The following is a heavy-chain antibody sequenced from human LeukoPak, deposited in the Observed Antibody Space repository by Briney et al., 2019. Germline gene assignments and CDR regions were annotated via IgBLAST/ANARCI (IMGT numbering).Heavy chain of an antibody. V-gene: IGHV3-23*01. J-gene: IGHJ3*02. D-gene: IGHD3-10*01. CDR1: GFTFNSYA. Sequence: PGGSLRLSCAASGFTFNSYAMSWVRQAPGKGLEWVSAISGSGGSTYYADSVKGRFSISRDNSKNTLFLQMNSLRAEDTAVYFCAKDPEGNVFDIWGQGTMVTVSS. CDR3: AKDPEGNVFDI. CDR2: ISGSGGST.